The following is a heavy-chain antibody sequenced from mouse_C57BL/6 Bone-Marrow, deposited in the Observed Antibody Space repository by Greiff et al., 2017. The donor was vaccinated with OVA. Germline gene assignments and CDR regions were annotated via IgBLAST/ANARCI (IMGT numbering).Heavy chain of an antibody. Sequence: EVKVEESGGGLVQPGGSMKLSCVASGFTFSNYWMNWVRQSPEKGLEWVAQIRLKSDNYATHYAESVKGRFTISRDDSKSSVYLQMNNLRAEDTGIYYCTKAPIYYGNYRDYGGQGTTLTVSA. D-gene: IGHD2-1*01. J-gene: IGHJ2*01. V-gene: IGHV6-3*01. CDR2: IRLKSDNYAT. CDR3: TKAPIYYGNYRDY. CDR1: GFTFSNYW.